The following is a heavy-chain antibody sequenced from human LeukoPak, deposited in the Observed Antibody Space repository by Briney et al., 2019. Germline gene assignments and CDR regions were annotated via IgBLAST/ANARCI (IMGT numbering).Heavy chain of an antibody. V-gene: IGHV1-2*02. CDR1: GYTFTGQH. D-gene: IGHD6-19*01. CDR2: IHSNSGGT. J-gene: IGHJ4*02. Sequence: ASVKVSCKASGYTFTGQHIHWVRQAPGQGLEWMGWIHSNSGGTNYAQKFKGRVTMTRDTSISTAYMELSRLRSDDTAVYYCARDSGGWYRPQFDFWGQGTLVIVSS. CDR3: ARDSGGWYRPQFDF.